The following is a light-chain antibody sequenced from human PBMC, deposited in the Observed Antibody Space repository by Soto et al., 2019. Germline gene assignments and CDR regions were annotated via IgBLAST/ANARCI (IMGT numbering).Light chain of an antibody. CDR2: DAS. CDR1: QSISSW. V-gene: IGKV1-5*01. J-gene: IGKJ4*01. CDR3: QQYNSYSLT. Sequence: DIQMTQSPSTLSASVGDRATITCRASQSISSWLVCYQQKPAKAPKLLIYDASSMESGVPARFSGSGSGTEFTLTISSLQPDDFATYYCQQYNSYSLTFGGGTKVEIK.